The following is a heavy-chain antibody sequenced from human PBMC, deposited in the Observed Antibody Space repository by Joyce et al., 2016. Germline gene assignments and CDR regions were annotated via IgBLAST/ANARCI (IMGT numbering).Heavy chain of an antibody. CDR2: INTGNGDT. CDR3: AREYSGGHFDY. J-gene: IGHJ4*02. D-gene: IGHD3-10*01. CDR1: GYTFTSYF. V-gene: IGHV1-46*01. Sequence: QVQLVQSVAELKKPGASMKLSCKASGYTFTSYFLHWVRQAPGQGLEWMGIINTGNGDTNYAQRLHGRVTMTRETSTSTVYMQLSSLRFEDTAVYYCAREYSGGHFDYWGLGTLVTVSS.